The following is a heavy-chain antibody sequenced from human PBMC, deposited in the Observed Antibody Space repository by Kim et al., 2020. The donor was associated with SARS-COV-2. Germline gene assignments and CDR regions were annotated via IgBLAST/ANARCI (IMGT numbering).Heavy chain of an antibody. CDR2: ISSSGSTM. J-gene: IGHJ5*02. V-gene: IGHV3-48*03. D-gene: IGHD5-18*01. Sequence: GGSLRLSCTASGFSLSSYEMNWVRQAPGKGLEWVSFISSSGSTMYYADSVKGRITISRDNAKNSLYLQMNSLRAEDTALYYCARELDTASWFDPWGQGTL. CDR3: ARELDTASWFDP. CDR1: GFSLSSYE.